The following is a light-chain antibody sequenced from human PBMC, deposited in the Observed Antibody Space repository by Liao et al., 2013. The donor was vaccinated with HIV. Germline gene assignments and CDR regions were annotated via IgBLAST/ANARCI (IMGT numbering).Light chain of an antibody. CDR1: ALAKQD. V-gene: IGLV3-25*02. Sequence: SYELTQPPSVSVSPGQTARIPCSGDALAKQDGYWYQQKPGQAPVLVIYKDSERPSGIPGRFSGSSSGNTGTLTISGTQPMDEGDYYCQVWDSSSDRGVFGGGTKLTVL. J-gene: IGLJ3*02. CDR3: QVWDSSSDRGV. CDR2: KDS.